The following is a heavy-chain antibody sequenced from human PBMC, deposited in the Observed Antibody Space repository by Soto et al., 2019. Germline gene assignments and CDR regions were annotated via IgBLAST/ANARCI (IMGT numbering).Heavy chain of an antibody. CDR3: ARVEVVAATYYYGMDV. CDR1: GFTLSSYW. V-gene: IGHV3-74*01. J-gene: IGHJ6*02. Sequence: EVQLVESGGGLVQPGGSLRLSCAASGFTLSSYWMHWVRQAPGKGLVWVSRINSDGSSTSYADSVKGRFTISRDNAKNTLYLQMNSLRAEDTAVYHCARVEVVAATYYYGMDVWGQGTTVTVSS. D-gene: IGHD2-15*01. CDR2: INSDGSST.